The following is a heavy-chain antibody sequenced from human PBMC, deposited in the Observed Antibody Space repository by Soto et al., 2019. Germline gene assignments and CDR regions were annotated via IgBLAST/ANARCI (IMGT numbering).Heavy chain of an antibody. Sequence: PGGSLRLSCAASGFTFSSYSMNWVRQAPGKGLEWVSSISSSSSYIYYADSVKGRFTISRDNAKNSLYLQMNSLRAEDTAVYYCARVSPATIKYYYYYMDVWGKGTTVTVSS. V-gene: IGHV3-21*01. J-gene: IGHJ6*03. CDR3: ARVSPATIKYYYYYMDV. D-gene: IGHD2-15*01. CDR1: GFTFSSYS. CDR2: ISSSSSYI.